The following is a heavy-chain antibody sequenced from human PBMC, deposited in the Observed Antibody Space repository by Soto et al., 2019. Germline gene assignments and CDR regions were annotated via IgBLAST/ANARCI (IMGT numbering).Heavy chain of an antibody. Sequence: GGSLRLSCSGSGFTFRDYALTWFRQAPGKGLEWVSAISGSGGSTYYADSVKGRFTISRDNSKNTLYLQMNSLRAEDTAVYYCAKGQAAAGYYYFDYWGQGTLVTVSS. CDR1: GFTFRDYA. J-gene: IGHJ4*02. D-gene: IGHD6-13*01. CDR3: AKGQAAAGYYYFDY. V-gene: IGHV3-23*01. CDR2: ISGSGGST.